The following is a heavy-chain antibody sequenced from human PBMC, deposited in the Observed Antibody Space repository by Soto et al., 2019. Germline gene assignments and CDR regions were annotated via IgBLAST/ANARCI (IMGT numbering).Heavy chain of an antibody. Sequence: ASVKVSCKASGGTFSGYAINWVRQAPGQGLEWMGAIIPLLGITDYGQKFQGRITIAADESTGTAYMDLRGLRSEDTAVYYCARDPRSITGTTSSEDFQHWGQGTPVTVSS. D-gene: IGHD1-20*01. J-gene: IGHJ1*01. CDR3: ARDPRSITGTTSSEDFQH. V-gene: IGHV1-69*13. CDR1: GGTFSGYA. CDR2: IIPLLGIT.